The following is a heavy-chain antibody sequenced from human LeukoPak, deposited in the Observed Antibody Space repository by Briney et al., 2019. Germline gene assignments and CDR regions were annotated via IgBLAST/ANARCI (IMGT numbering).Heavy chain of an antibody. V-gene: IGHV5-10-1*01. CDR1: GYSFTKNW. J-gene: IGHJ4*02. Sequence: RGESLKISCKGSGYSFTKNWISWVRQMPGKGLEWVGTIDPSDSYTNYSPSFQGHVTISADKSISTAYLQWSSLKASDTAMYSCARGLIRSFDYWGQGTLITVSS. CDR3: ARGLIRSFDY. D-gene: IGHD2/OR15-2a*01. CDR2: IDPSDSYT.